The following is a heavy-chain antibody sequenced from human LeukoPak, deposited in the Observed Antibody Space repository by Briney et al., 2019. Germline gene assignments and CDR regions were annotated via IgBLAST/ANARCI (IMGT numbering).Heavy chain of an antibody. V-gene: IGHV3-30*18. CDR1: GFTFSSYG. D-gene: IGHD3-22*01. CDR2: ISYDGSNK. CDR3: AKLSDSSGYYSALDY. J-gene: IGHJ4*02. Sequence: GGSLRLSCAASGFTFSSYGMHRVRQAPGKGLEWVAVISYDGSNKYYADSVKGRFTISRDNSKNTLYLQMNSLRAEDTAVYYCAKLSDSSGYYSALDYWGQGTLVTVSS.